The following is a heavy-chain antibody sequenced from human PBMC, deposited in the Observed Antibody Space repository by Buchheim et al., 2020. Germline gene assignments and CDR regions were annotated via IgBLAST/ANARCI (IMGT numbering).Heavy chain of an antibody. Sequence: EVQLVESGGGFVQPGGSLRLSCAASGFTFSTSWMNWVRQAPGKGLEWVANIKRDGSEKNYVDSVKGRFTISRDSSKSTLFLQMISPRGDDTAVYYCARGRGSYSFDSWGQGTL. CDR2: IKRDGSEK. V-gene: IGHV3-7*01. CDR1: GFTFSTSW. D-gene: IGHD1-26*01. CDR3: ARGRGSYSFDS. J-gene: IGHJ4*02.